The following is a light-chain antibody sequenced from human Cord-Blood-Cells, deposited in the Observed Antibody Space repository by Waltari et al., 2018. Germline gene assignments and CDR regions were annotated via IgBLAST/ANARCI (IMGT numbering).Light chain of an antibody. J-gene: IGKJ4*01. CDR3: QQSYSTLRT. Sequence: DIQMTQSPSSLSASVGDRVTITCRASQSISSYLNWYQQKPGKAPKLLIYAASSLQSVVPSRFSGSGSGTDFTLTISSLQPEDFATYYCQQSYSTLRTFGGGTKVEIK. CDR1: QSISSY. V-gene: IGKV1-39*01. CDR2: AAS.